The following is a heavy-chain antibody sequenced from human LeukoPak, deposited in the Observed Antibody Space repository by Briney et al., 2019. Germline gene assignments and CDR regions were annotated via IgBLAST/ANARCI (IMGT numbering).Heavy chain of an antibody. Sequence: GGSLRLSCAASGFTFSSYAMHWVRQAPGKGLEWVAIISYDGTNKYYADSVKGRFTISRDNSKNTLYLQMNSLRAEDTAVYYCASRGGDYNFWSGDWFDPWGQGTLVTVSS. J-gene: IGHJ5*02. CDR1: GFTFSSYA. D-gene: IGHD3-3*01. CDR3: ASRGGDYNFWSGDWFDP. V-gene: IGHV3-30*01. CDR2: ISYDGTNK.